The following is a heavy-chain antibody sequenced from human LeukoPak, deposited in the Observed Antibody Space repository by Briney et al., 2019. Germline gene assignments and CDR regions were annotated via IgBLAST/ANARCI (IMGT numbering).Heavy chain of an antibody. Sequence: GGSLRLSCAASGFTFSSYSMNWVRQAPGTGLDWVAYISSSSSPIYYADSVKGRFTISRDNAKNSVYLQMNRLRDEDTGPYYCVRGMPREEIYEYWGQGTLVTVSS. D-gene: IGHD2-2*01. CDR1: GFTFSSYS. CDR3: VRGMPREEIYEY. V-gene: IGHV3-48*02. CDR2: ISSSSSPI. J-gene: IGHJ4*02.